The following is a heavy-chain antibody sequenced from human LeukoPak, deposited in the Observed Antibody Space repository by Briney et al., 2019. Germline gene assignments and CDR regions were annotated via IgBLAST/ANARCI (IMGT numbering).Heavy chain of an antibody. Sequence: GRSLRLSCAASGFTFSSYAMHWVRQAPGKGLEWVAVISYDGSNKYYADSVKGRFTISRDNSKNTLYLQMNSLRAEDTAVYYCARAGLFPYSSRMDVWGQGTTVTVSS. J-gene: IGHJ6*02. CDR3: ARAGLFPYSSRMDV. CDR2: ISYDGSNK. CDR1: GFTFSSYA. V-gene: IGHV3-30-3*01. D-gene: IGHD6-13*01.